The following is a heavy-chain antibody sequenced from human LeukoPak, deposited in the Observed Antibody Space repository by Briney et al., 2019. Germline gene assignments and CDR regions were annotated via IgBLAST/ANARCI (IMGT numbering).Heavy chain of an antibody. CDR1: GGSISSSSYY. CDR3: ATANPGYSGYTANGAFDI. J-gene: IGHJ3*02. CDR2: IYYSGST. V-gene: IGHV4-39*01. Sequence: SETLSLTCTVSGGSISSSSYYWGWIRQPPGKGLEWIGSIYYSGSTYYNPSLKSRVTISVDTSKNQFSLKLSSVTAADTAVYYCATANPGYSGYTANGAFDIWGQGTMVTVSS. D-gene: IGHD5-12*01.